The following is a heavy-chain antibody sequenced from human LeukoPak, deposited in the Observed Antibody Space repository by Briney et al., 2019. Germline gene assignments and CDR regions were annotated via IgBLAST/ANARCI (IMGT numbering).Heavy chain of an antibody. J-gene: IGHJ6*02. V-gene: IGHV3-7*01. CDR1: GFTFNNYW. CDR3: ARDMDV. CDR2: IKEDGSEK. Sequence: GGSLRLSCAASGFTFNNYWMTWVRQAPGKGLEWVANIKEDGSEKYYVDSVKGRFTISRDNAKNSLYLEMNSLRVEDTALYYCARDMDVWGQGTTVTVSS.